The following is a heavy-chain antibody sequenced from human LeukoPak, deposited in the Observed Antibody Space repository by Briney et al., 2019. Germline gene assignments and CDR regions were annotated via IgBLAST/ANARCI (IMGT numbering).Heavy chain of an antibody. D-gene: IGHD3-10*01. CDR2: IYHSGRT. V-gene: IGHV4-38-2*02. Sequence: PSETLSLTCTVSGYSISSGYYWGWIRQPPGKGLEWIGSIYHSGRTYYNPSLKSRVTISVDTSKNQFSLKLSSVTAADTAVYYCARDGYYYGSGSYYKVDFDYWGQGTLVTVSS. CDR1: GYSISSGYY. J-gene: IGHJ4*02. CDR3: ARDGYYYGSGSYYKVDFDY.